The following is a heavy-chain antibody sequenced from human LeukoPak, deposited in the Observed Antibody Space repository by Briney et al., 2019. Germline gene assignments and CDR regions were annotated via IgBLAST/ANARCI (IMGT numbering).Heavy chain of an antibody. D-gene: IGHD3-10*01. V-gene: IGHV3-30*02. J-gene: IGHJ4*02. CDR3: VKDYYGSGSPFDY. CDR2: IRYDGTKE. CDR1: GFTFSSYG. Sequence: GGSLRLSCAVSGFTFSSYGMHWVRQAPGKGLEWVAYIRYDGTKEFYADSVKGRFTISRDNSKNTLYVQMNSLGAEDTAVYYCVKDYYGSGSPFDYWGQGTMVTVSS.